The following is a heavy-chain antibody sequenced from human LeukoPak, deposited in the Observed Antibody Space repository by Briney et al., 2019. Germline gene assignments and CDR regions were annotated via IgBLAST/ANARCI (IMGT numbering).Heavy chain of an antibody. D-gene: IGHD4/OR15-4a*01. CDR3: AKDASPYSNYAARWFDS. CDR2: ISGDAITT. J-gene: IGHJ5*01. Sequence: GGSLRLSCTASGFSFRTYIMAWVRQVPGKGLEWISAISGDAITTYYAVPVKGRFTISRDNFRNTLSLQMDSPRADDSAVYYCAKDASPYSNYAARWFDSWGQGTLVTVSS. CDR1: GFSFRTYI. V-gene: IGHV3-23*01.